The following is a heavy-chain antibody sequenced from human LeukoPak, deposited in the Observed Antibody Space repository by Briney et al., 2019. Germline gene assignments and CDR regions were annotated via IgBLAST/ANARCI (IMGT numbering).Heavy chain of an antibody. D-gene: IGHD3-10*01. CDR3: ARERGVAYYYGSGSQDY. J-gene: IGHJ4*02. V-gene: IGHV4-38-2*02. CDR1: GYSISSGYY. CDR2: IYYSGST. Sequence: PSETLSLTCTVSGYSISSGYYWGWIRQPPGKGLEWIGSIYYSGSTYYNPSLKSRVTISVDTSKSQFSLKLSSVTAADTAVYYCARERGVAYYYGSGSQDYWGQGTLVTVSS.